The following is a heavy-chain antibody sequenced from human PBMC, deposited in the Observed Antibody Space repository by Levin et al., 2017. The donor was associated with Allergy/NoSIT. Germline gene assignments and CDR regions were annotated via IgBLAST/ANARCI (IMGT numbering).Heavy chain of an antibody. J-gene: IGHJ4*02. CDR3: ARAVSWCYFDY. D-gene: IGHD2-15*01. CDR1: GFSFSDYP. V-gene: IGHV3-30*15. Sequence: GGSLRLSCAASGFSFSDYPMTWVRQGQGKGLEWVASTSYDGSNKNYADSVKGRFTISRDNSKDTLYLQMSSLRSEDTGVYYCARAVSWCYFDYWGQGTLVTVSS. CDR2: TSYDGSNK.